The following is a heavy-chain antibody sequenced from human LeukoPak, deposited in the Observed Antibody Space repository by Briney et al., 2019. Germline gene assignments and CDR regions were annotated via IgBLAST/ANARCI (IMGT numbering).Heavy chain of an antibody. CDR1: GFTFSNHA. CDR3: ARSLVAAAPNFDY. CDR2: ISSSSSYT. D-gene: IGHD6-13*01. Sequence: GGSLRLSCAASGFTFSNHAMNWVRQAPGKGLEWVSYISSSSSYTNYADSVKGRFTISRDNAKNSLYLQMNSLRAEDTAVYYCARSLVAAAPNFDYWGQGTLVTVSS. J-gene: IGHJ4*02. V-gene: IGHV3-11*03.